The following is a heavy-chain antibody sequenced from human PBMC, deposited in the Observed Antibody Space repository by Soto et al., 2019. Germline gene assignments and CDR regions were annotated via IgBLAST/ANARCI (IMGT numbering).Heavy chain of an antibody. CDR1: GGSISSGDYY. CDR2: IYYSGST. D-gene: IGHD4-17*01. V-gene: IGHV4-30-4*01. CDR3: ARTYGDPPTDAFDI. Sequence: QVQLQESGPGLVKPSQTLSLTCTVSGGSISSGDYYWSWIRQPPGKGLEWIGYIYYSGSTYYNPSLKSRVTISVHTSKHQFPLKLSSVPAAGTAVYYCARTYGDPPTDAFDIWGQGTMVTVSS. J-gene: IGHJ3*02.